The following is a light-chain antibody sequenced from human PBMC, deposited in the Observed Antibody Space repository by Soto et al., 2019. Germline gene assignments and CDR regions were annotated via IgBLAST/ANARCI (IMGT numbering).Light chain of an antibody. CDR2: DAS. CDR3: QHYNSYSEA. Sequence: DIQITQSPTTLSSCLLDIVSVTCRASQSINTWLAWYQQKPGKAPKLLIYDASSLQSGVPSRFTGRGSGTEFTLTISSLQPDDFATYYCQHYNSYSEAFGQGSKVDIK. CDR1: QSINTW. V-gene: IGKV1-5*01. J-gene: IGKJ1*01.